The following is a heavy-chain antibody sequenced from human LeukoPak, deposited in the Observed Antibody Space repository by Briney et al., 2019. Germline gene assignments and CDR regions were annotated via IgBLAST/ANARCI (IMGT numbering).Heavy chain of an antibody. CDR2: IYHSGST. CDR3: ARGPSGYHNT. J-gene: IGHJ4*02. Sequence: PSETLSLTCAVSGGSISSSNWWSWVRQPPGKGLEWIGEIYHSGSTNYKPSLKRRVTISVDTSQNQFSLRLSSVTAEDTAVYYCARGPSGYHNTGGQGTLVTVSS. CDR1: GGSISSSNW. D-gene: IGHD5-12*01. V-gene: IGHV4-4*02.